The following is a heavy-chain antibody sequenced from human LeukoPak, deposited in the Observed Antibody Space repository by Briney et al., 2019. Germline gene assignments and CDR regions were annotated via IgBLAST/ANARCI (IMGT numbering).Heavy chain of an antibody. CDR1: GYTFTSYA. CDR3: ARDRGYSYGIEAFDI. Sequence: ASVKVSCKASGYTFTSYAMHWVRQAPGQRLEWMGWINAGNGNTKYSQKFQGRVTITRDTSASTAYMELSSLRSEDTAVYYCARDRGYSYGIEAFDIWGQGTMVTVSS. CDR2: INAGNGNT. D-gene: IGHD5-18*01. J-gene: IGHJ3*02. V-gene: IGHV1-3*01.